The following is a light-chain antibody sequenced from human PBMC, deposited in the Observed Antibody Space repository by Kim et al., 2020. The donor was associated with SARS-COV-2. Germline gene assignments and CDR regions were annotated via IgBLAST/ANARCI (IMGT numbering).Light chain of an antibody. CDR3: NSRDSSGNHVV. Sequence: ALGQTVRITCQGDSLRSYYASWYQQKPGQAPVLVIYGKNNRPSGIPDRFSGSSSGNTASLSITGAQAEDEADYYCNSRDSSGNHVVFGGGTQLTVL. CDR1: SLRSYY. J-gene: IGLJ2*01. CDR2: GKN. V-gene: IGLV3-19*01.